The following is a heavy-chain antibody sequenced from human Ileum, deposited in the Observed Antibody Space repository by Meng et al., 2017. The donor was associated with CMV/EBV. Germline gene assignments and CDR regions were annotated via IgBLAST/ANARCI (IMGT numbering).Heavy chain of an antibody. CDR3: ARASPQRRFLSY. J-gene: IGHJ4*02. CDR1: GSAFSDYY. D-gene: IGHD3-3*01. V-gene: IGHV4-34*01. Sequence: QVQLQQGGAGLLKPSETLSLMCAVQGSAFSDYYWTWIRQFPGKGLEWIGEINHRGNTNYNPSLKSRVTISIDTSRNQFSLKLTSVTATDKAVYYCARASPQRRFLSYWGQGTLVTVSS. CDR2: INHRGNT.